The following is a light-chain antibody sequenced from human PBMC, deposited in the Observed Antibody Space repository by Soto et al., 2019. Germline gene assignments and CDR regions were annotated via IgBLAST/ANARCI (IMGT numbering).Light chain of an antibody. V-gene: IGKV3-20*01. CDR3: QQYGSSPRT. Sequence: EIVLTQSPGTLSLSPGERATLSCRATQSVSSNYLAWYQQKPGQAPRPLIYGASSRATGIPDRFSDSGSGTDFTLTISRLEPEDFAVYYCQQYGSSPRTFGQGTKVEIK. J-gene: IGKJ1*01. CDR2: GAS. CDR1: QSVSSNY.